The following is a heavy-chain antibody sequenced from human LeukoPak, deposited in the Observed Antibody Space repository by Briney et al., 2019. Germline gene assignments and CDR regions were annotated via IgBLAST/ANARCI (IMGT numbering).Heavy chain of an antibody. J-gene: IGHJ4*02. CDR2: IYYSGST. CDR3: AIVVPAAYPRYSYGGVDY. CDR1: GGSISSSSYY. D-gene: IGHD2-2*01. Sequence: SETLSLTCTVSGGSISSSSYYWGWIRQPPGKGLEWIGSIYYSGSTYYNPSLKSRVTISVDASKNQFSLKLSSVTAADTAVYYCAIVVPAAYPRYSYGGVDYWGQGTLVTVSS. V-gene: IGHV4-39*01.